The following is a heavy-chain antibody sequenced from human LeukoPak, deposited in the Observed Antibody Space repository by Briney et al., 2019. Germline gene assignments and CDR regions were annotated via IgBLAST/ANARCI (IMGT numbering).Heavy chain of an antibody. Sequence: GASVKVSCKASGYTFTSYGISWVRQATGQGLEWMGWMNPNSGNTGYAQKFQGRVTMTRNTSISTAYMELSSLRSEDTAVYYCARGFEYYYYMDVWGKGTTVTISS. CDR1: GYTFTSYG. V-gene: IGHV1-8*02. CDR2: MNPNSGNT. J-gene: IGHJ6*03. CDR3: ARGFEYYYYMDV.